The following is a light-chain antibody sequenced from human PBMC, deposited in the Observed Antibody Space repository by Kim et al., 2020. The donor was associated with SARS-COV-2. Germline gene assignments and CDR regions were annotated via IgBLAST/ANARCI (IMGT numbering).Light chain of an antibody. J-gene: IGLJ3*02. CDR2: DTN. CDR1: TGGVTSGHF. Sequence: AVVTQEPSLTVSPGGTVTLTCGSSTGGVTSGHFPYWLQQRPGQAPRTMIYDTNNKHSWAPARFSGSLLGGKAALTLSGAQPEDEADYYCFLSYSGARVFGGGTQLTVL. V-gene: IGLV7-46*01. CDR3: FLSYSGARV.